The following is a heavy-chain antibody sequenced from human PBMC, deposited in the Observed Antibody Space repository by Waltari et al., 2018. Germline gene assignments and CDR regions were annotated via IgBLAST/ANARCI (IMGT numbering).Heavy chain of an antibody. Sequence: EVQLVESGGGLVQPGRSLRLSCAASGFTFDDYAMHWVRQAPGKGLEWVSGISWNSGSIGYADSGKGRLTISRDNAKNSLYLQMNSLRAEDTALYYCAKETREGGGSYVSKGFYWGQGTLVTVSS. J-gene: IGHJ4*02. CDR1: GFTFDDYA. CDR3: AKETREGGGSYVSKGFY. CDR2: ISWNSGSI. D-gene: IGHD1-26*01. V-gene: IGHV3-9*01.